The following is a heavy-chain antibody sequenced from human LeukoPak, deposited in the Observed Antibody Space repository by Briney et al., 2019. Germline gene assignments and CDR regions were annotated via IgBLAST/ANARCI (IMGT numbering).Heavy chain of an antibody. D-gene: IGHD3-22*01. V-gene: IGHV3-23*01. J-gene: IGHJ4*02. CDR3: AKRDSNGSYYFDY. Sequence: GGSLRLSCAASGFTFSSYGMSWVRQAPGKGLEWVSDISGAGGFAYYADSVKGRFTISRDNSKNTLYLQMNSLRAEDTAVYYCAKRDSNGSYYFDYWGQGTLVTVSS. CDR2: ISGAGGFA. CDR1: GFTFSSYG.